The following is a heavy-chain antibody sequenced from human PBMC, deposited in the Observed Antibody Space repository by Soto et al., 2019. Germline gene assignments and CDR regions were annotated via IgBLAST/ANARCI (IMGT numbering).Heavy chain of an antibody. V-gene: IGHV4-38-2*01. CDR3: ARGSTYNWFDP. J-gene: IGHJ5*02. D-gene: IGHD6-6*01. Sequence: SETLSLICAVSGYSISSGYYWGWIRQPPGKGLEWIGSIYHSGSTYYNPSLKSRVTISVDTSKNQFSLKLSSVTAADTAVYYCARGSTYNWFDPWGQGTLVTVSS. CDR1: GYSISSGYY. CDR2: IYHSGST.